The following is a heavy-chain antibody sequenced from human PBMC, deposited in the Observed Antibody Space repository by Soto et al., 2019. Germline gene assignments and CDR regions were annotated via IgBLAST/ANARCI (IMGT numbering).Heavy chain of an antibody. D-gene: IGHD2-15*01. Sequence: QVQLVQSGAEVKKPGASVKVSCKASVYTFTSYDINWVRQATGQGLEWMGWMYRNSGNTAYAQKLQGRVTMTRNTSISTAYMELSSLRSEDTAVYYCARARGCSGGSCYFFDYWGQGTLVTVSS. V-gene: IGHV1-8*01. CDR3: ARARGCSGGSCYFFDY. CDR1: VYTFTSYD. CDR2: MYRNSGNT. J-gene: IGHJ4*02.